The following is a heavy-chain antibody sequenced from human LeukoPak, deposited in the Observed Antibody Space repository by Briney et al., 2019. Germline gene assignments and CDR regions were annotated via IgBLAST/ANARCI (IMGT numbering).Heavy chain of an antibody. CDR3: ARHNAPVGIVVVITDFDY. J-gene: IGHJ4*02. D-gene: IGHD3-22*01. V-gene: IGHV4-39*01. CDR2: IYYSGST. CDR1: GGSISGSSYY. Sequence: PSETLSLTCTVSGGSISGSSYYWGWIRQPPGKGLEWIGSIYYSGSTYYNPSLKSRVTISVDTSKNQFSLKLSSVTAADTAVYYCARHNAPVGIVVVITDFDYWGQGTLVTVSS.